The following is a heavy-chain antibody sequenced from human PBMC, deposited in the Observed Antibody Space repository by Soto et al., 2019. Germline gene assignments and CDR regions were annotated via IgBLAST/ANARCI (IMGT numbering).Heavy chain of an antibody. Sequence: GGSLRLSCAASGFTFSNYWMHWVRQAPGKGLVWVSRIKSDGSSTNYADSVKGRFTSSRDNAKNTLYLQLTSLRVEDTAVYYCARGNNGMDVWGQRTTVTVSS. CDR2: IKSDGSST. V-gene: IGHV3-74*01. J-gene: IGHJ6*02. CDR3: ARGNNGMDV. CDR1: GFTFSNYW.